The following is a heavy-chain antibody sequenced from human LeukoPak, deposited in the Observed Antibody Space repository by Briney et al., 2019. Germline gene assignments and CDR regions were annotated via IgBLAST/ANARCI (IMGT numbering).Heavy chain of an antibody. V-gene: IGHV1-69*05. J-gene: IGHJ4*02. D-gene: IGHD7-27*01. CDR3: ARDLMGIGRYYFDY. CDR2: IIPIFGTA. Sequence: ASVKVSCKASGGTFSSYAISWVRQAPGQGLEWMGGIIPIFGTANYAQKFQGRVTITTDESTSTVYMELSSLRSEDTAVYYCARDLMGIGRYYFDYWGQGTLVTVSS. CDR1: GGTFSSYA.